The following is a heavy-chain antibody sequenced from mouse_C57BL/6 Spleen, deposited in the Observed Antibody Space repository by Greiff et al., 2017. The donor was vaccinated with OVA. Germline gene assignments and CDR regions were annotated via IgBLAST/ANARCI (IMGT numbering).Heavy chain of an antibody. D-gene: IGHD3-2*02. CDR1: GYAFSSSW. CDR2: IYPGDGDT. J-gene: IGHJ4*01. V-gene: IGHV1-82*01. Sequence: VQLQQSGPELVKPGASVKISCKASGYAFSSSWMNWVKQRPGKGLEWIGRIYPGDGDTNYNGKFKGKATLTADKSSSTAYMQLSSLTSEDSAVYFCASLDSSGYVDYDMDYWGQGTSVTVSS. CDR3: ASLDSSGYVDYDMDY.